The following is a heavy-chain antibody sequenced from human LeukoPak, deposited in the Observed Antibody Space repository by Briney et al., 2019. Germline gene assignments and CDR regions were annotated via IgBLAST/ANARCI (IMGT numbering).Heavy chain of an antibody. D-gene: IGHD3-10*01. J-gene: IGHJ6*03. Sequence: MSSETLSLTCTVSGGSISSGSYYWSWIRQPAGKGLEWIGRIYTSGNTHYNPSLKSRVTISVDTSKNQFSLKLSSVTAADTAVYYCARDGLNTMVRGKIHYKYMDVWGKGTTVSISS. CDR1: GGSISSGSYY. V-gene: IGHV4-61*02. CDR3: ARDGLNTMVRGKIHYKYMDV. CDR2: IYTSGNT.